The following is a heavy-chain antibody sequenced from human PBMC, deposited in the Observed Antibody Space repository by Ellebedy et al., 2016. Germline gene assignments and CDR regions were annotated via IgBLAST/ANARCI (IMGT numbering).Heavy chain of an antibody. J-gene: IGHJ4*02. V-gene: IGHV3-30*18. CDR1: GFTFSSYG. CDR3: AKDLTGTTEGDY. Sequence: GGSLRLXXAASGFTFSSYGMHWVRQAPGKGLEWVAVISYDGSNKYYADSVKGRFTISRDNSKNTLYLQMNSLRAEDTAVYYCAKDLTGTTEGDYWGQGTLVTVSS. D-gene: IGHD1-20*01. CDR2: ISYDGSNK.